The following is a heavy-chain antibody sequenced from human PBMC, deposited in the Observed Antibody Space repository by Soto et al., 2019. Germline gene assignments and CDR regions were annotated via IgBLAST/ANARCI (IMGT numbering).Heavy chain of an antibody. CDR2: TYCRSKCYN. J-gene: IGHJ5*02. D-gene: IGHD5-18*01. V-gene: IGHV6-1*01. Sequence: PSQTLSLTCAISGDSVSTNSAAWNWIRQSPSRGLEWLGRTYCRSKCYNDYAVSVKSRITINPDTSKNQFSLQLNSVTSEDTAVYYCARGRGPEYSYGWSWFDPWGQGTLVTVSS. CDR1: GDSVSTNSAA. CDR3: ARGRGPEYSYGWSWFDP.